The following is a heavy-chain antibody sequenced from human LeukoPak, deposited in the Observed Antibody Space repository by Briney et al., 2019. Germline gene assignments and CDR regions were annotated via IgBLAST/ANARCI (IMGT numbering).Heavy chain of an antibody. CDR1: GYTFTTHY. V-gene: IGHV1-46*01. CDR3: AREFSDADRSWWLDP. D-gene: IGHD3-16*01. J-gene: IGHJ5*02. CDR2: INPSGLWS. Sequence: GASVKVSCKASGYTFTTHYMHLVRQAPGQGLEWMGVINPSGLWSSSAQKFQGRVTMNRDTSTSTDYLDLRSLRSDDTAIYYCAREFSDADRSWWLDPWGQGTLVIVSS.